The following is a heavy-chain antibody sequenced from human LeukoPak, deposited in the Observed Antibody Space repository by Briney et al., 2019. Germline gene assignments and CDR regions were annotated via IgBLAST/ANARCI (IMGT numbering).Heavy chain of an antibody. V-gene: IGHV3-11*01. CDR2: ISSSGSTI. CDR3: ASCIAAADDLFYYYYGMDV. Sequence: AGGSLRLSCAASGFTFSDYYMSWIRQAPGKGLEWVSYISSSGSTIYYADSVKGRFTISRDNAKNSLYLQMNSLRAEDTAVYYCASCIAAADDLFYYYYGMDVWGQGTTVTVSS. J-gene: IGHJ6*02. CDR1: GFTFSDYY. D-gene: IGHD6-13*01.